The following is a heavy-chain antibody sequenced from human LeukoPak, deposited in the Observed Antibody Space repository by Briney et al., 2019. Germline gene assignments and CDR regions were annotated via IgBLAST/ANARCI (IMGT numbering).Heavy chain of an antibody. CDR2: IYYSGST. J-gene: IGHJ4*02. D-gene: IGHD3-3*01. V-gene: IGHV4-39*07. CDR3: ARALTYYDFWSGYSADYFDY. Sequence: SETLSLTCTVSGGSISSSSHYWGWIRQPPGKGLEWIGSIYYSGSTYYNPSLKSRVTISVDTSKNQFSLKLSSVTAADTAVYYCARALTYYDFWSGYSADYFDYWGQGTLVTVSS. CDR1: GGSISSSSHY.